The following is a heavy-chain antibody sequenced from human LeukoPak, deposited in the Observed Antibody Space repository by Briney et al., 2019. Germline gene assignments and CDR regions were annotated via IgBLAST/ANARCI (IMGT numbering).Heavy chain of an antibody. CDR2: ISGSGGST. J-gene: IGHJ6*02. CDR1: GFTFSSYW. D-gene: IGHD2-2*01. V-gene: IGHV3-23*01. CDR3: AKESPLPHQYYYYYGMDV. Sequence: GGSLRLSCAASGFTFSSYWMSWVRQAPGKGLEWVSAISGSGGSTYYADSVKGRFTISRDNSKNTLYLQMNSLRAEDTAVYYCAKESPLPHQYYYYYGMDVWGQGTTVTVSS.